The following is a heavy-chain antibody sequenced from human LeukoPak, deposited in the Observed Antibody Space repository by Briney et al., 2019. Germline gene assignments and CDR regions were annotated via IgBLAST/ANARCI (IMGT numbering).Heavy chain of an antibody. CDR3: ARERYCSSTSCYIGRAFDI. Sequence: SETLSLTCTVSGGSISSYYWSWIRQPAGKGLEWIGRIYTSGGTNYNPSLKSRVTMSVDTSKNQFSLKLSSVTAADTAVYYCARERYCSSTSCYIGRAFDIWGQGTMVTVSS. CDR1: GGSISSYY. J-gene: IGHJ3*02. D-gene: IGHD2-2*02. V-gene: IGHV4-4*07. CDR2: IYTSGGT.